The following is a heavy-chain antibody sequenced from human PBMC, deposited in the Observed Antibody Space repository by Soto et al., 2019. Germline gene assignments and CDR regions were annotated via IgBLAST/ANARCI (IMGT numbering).Heavy chain of an antibody. CDR3: ARGAVSYCSSPSCYEASLWAAFVI. CDR1: AYSFTSYW. J-gene: IGHJ3*02. D-gene: IGHD2-2*01. CDR2: IYPGDSDT. V-gene: IGHV5-51*01. Sequence: GESLKISCKGSAYSFTSYWIGWVRQMPGKGLAWMGIIYPGDSDTRYSPSFQGQLTISADKSISTAYLQWSSLKASDTAMYYCARGAVSYCSSPSCYEASLWAAFVIWGQGTMVTVSS.